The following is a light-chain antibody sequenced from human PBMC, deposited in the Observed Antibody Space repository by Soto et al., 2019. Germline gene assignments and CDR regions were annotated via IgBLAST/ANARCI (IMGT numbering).Light chain of an antibody. Sequence: QRTQSPSTLSASVGDRVTLTWRASQGIRNYLAWYQQKPGRAPKLLRYIASTLQTGVPSRFTGSQSGTDFTLTITSLQPEDFETYYCQQVNNYPITFGQGTRLEIK. J-gene: IGKJ5*01. CDR3: QQVNNYPIT. CDR2: IAS. V-gene: IGKV1-9*01. CDR1: QGIRNY.